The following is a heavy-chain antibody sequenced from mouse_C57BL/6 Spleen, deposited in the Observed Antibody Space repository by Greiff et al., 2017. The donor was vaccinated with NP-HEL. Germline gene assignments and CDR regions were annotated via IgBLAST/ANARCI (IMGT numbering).Heavy chain of an antibody. CDR2: IDPSDSYT. CDR1: GYTFTSYW. CDR3: ARSNYYGSTQFAY. J-gene: IGHJ3*01. Sequence: QVQLKQPGAELVMPGASVKLSCKASGYTFTSYWMHWVKQRPGQGLEWIGEIDPSDSYTNYNQKFKGKSTLTVDKSSSTAYMQLSSLTSEDSAVYYCARSNYYGSTQFAYWGQGTLVTVSA. V-gene: IGHV1-69*01. D-gene: IGHD1-1*01.